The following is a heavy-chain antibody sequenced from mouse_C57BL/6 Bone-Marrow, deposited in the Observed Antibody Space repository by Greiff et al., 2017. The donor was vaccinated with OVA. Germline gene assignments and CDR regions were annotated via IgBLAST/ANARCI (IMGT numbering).Heavy chain of an antibody. Sequence: VQLQQSDAELVKPGASVKISCKVSGYTFTDHTIHWMKQRPEQGLEWIGYIYPRDGSTKYNEKFKGKATLTADKSSSTAYMQLNSLTSEDSAVYFCARFYYGRRKRDWFAYWGQGTLVTVSA. CDR2: IYPRDGST. CDR3: ARFYYGRRKRDWFAY. V-gene: IGHV1-78*01. D-gene: IGHD2-1*01. J-gene: IGHJ3*01. CDR1: GYTFTDHT.